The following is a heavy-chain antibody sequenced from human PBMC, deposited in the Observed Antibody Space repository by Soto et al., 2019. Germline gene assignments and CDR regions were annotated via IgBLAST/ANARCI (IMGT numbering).Heavy chain of an antibody. CDR2: ISYDGSNK. V-gene: IGHV3-30*18. CDR3: AKDRGGRRGYDILTGYLN. Sequence: GGSLRLSCAASGFTFSSYGMHWVRQAPGKGLEWVAVISYDGSNKYYADSVKGRFTISRDNSKNTLYLQMNSLRAGDTAVYYCAKDRGGRRGYDILTGYLNCGQGTIVTVYS. CDR1: GFTFSSYG. J-gene: IGHJ4*02. D-gene: IGHD3-9*01.